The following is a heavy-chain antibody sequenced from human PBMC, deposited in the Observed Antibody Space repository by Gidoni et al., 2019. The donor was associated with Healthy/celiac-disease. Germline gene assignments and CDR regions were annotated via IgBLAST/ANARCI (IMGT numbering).Heavy chain of an antibody. CDR3: ARDLDYYDSSGYTDY. CDR2: T. Sequence: TYYNPSLKSRVTISVDTSKHQFSLKLSSVTAADTAVYYCARDLDYYDSSGYTDYWGQGTLVTVSS. D-gene: IGHD3-22*01. V-gene: IGHV4-39*07. J-gene: IGHJ4*02.